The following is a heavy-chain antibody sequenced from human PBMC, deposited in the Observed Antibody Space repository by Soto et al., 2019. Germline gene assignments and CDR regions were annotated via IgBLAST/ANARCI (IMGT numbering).Heavy chain of an antibody. CDR3: ARARSSPVYFDY. D-gene: IGHD6-13*01. V-gene: IGHV3-11*01. CDR1: GLTFSDYD. Sequence: GGSLRHCCATSGLTFSDYDMGWGRQAPGKGLEWVSYMITSATTIYYAASVKGRFTISRHNAKNSLYLQLNSLRAEHTAVYYCARARSSPVYFDYWGQGTLVTVSS. J-gene: IGHJ4*02. CDR2: MITSATTI.